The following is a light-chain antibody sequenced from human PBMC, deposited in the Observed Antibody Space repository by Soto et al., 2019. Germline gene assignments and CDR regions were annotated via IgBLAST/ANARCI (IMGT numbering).Light chain of an antibody. CDR2: GAS. CDR1: DVLTNSY. Sequence: EIVLPQSSGTLSLSPWEVATLSCRASDVLTNSYLAWYQQKPGQAPSLLIYGASSRATGIPDRFSGSGSGTEFTLKVDRLEPEDFAVYYCHQYRSSPHTFGRGTKG. CDR3: HQYRSSPHT. V-gene: IGKV3-20*01. J-gene: IGKJ4*02.